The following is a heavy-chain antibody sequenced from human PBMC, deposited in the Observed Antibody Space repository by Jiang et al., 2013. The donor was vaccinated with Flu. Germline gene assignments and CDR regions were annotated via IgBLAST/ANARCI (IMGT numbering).Heavy chain of an antibody. CDR2: IYSGST. J-gene: IGHJ4*02. Sequence: KPSETLSLTCTVSGGSISGSNFYWGWIRQPPGKGLEWIGSIYSGSTYYNPSLKSRVTISEDTSKNQFSLKLNSVTAADTAVYYCASPTAGYCSGGSCYSVWGQGALVTVSS. D-gene: IGHD2-15*01. CDR1: GGSISGSNFY. V-gene: IGHV4-39*01. CDR3: ASPTAGYCSGGSCYSV.